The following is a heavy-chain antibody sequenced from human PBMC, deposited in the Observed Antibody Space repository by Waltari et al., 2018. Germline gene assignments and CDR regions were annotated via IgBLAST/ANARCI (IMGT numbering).Heavy chain of an antibody. J-gene: IGHJ5*02. CDR3: AGVPYYYDSSGGNWFDP. CDR2: ISPIFGTA. V-gene: IGHV1-69*06. D-gene: IGHD3-22*01. CDR1: GYTFSNFG. Sequence: QVQLVQSGAEVKRPGASLRVSCKASGYTFSNFGISWVRQAPGQGLEWMGRISPIFGTANYAQKFQGRVTITADKSTSTAYMELSSLRSEDTAVYYCAGVPYYYDSSGGNWFDPWGQGTLVTVSS.